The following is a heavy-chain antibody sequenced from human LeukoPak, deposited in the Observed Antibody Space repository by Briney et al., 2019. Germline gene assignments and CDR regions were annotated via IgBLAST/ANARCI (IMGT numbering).Heavy chain of an antibody. D-gene: IGHD6-19*01. CDR3: ARDSVLIAVAVRGAFDI. Sequence: PGGSLRLSCAASGFTFSRYSMNWVRQAPGKGLEWVSSISISSNYKYYPDSLKGRFTISRDNAKNSLYLQMNSLRAEDTALYYCARDSVLIAVAVRGAFDIWGQGTMVTVSS. CDR2: ISISSNYK. CDR1: GFTFSRYS. V-gene: IGHV3-21*04. J-gene: IGHJ3*02.